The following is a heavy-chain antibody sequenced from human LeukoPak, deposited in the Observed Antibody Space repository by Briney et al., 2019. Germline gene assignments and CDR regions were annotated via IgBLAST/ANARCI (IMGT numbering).Heavy chain of an antibody. CDR3: ARGESVRRLDY. V-gene: IGHV4-39*07. J-gene: IGHJ4*02. CDR2: IYSSGST. Sequence: SETLSLTCSVSGDSISSARNYWGWIRQSPGKGLEWLASIYSSGSTHSNPSLKSRVSISIDTSKNQFSLKLSSVTAADTAVYYCARGESVRRLDYWGQGTLVTVSS. CDR1: GDSISSARNY.